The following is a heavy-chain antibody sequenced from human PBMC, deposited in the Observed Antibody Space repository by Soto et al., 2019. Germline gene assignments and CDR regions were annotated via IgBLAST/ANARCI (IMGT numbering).Heavy chain of an antibody. CDR1: GDSVSSNSAA. Sequence: SQTLSLTCAISGDSVSSNSAAWNWIRQSPSRGLEWLGRTYYRSKWYNDYAVSVKSRITINPDTYKNQFSLQLNSVTPEDTAVYHCARDYIDSSGRYYYYGMDVWGQGTTVTVS. V-gene: IGHV6-1*01. CDR2: TYYRSKWYN. D-gene: IGHD3-22*01. J-gene: IGHJ6*02. CDR3: ARDYIDSSGRYYYYGMDV.